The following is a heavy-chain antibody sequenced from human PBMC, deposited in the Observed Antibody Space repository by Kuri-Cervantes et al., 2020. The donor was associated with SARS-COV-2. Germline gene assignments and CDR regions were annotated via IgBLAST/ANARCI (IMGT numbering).Heavy chain of an antibody. J-gene: IGHJ5*02. D-gene: IGHD6-19*01. CDR1: GFTFSSDW. V-gene: IGHV3-7*01. Sequence: GESLKISCAASGFTFSSDWMTWVRKAPGKGLEWVASMKRDGSEKYYVDSVKGRFTISRDNAKNSLDLQMNSLRPDDTAVHYCAGGYSSGWPDHWGQGTLVTVSS. CDR3: AGGYSSGWPDH. CDR2: MKRDGSEK.